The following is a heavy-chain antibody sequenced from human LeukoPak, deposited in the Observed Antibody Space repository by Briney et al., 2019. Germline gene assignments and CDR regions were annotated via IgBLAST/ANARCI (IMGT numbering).Heavy chain of an antibody. D-gene: IGHD3-10*01. J-gene: IGHJ4*02. Sequence: ASVKVSCKASGYTFTGYYIHWVREAPGQGLDWKGWINPNSGGTKYAQKFQGRVTMTRDTSITTAYMELSRLRSDDTALYYCAREGYYDSGSYYIVWGQGTLVTVSS. V-gene: IGHV1-2*02. CDR1: GYTFTGYY. CDR3: AREGYYDSGSYYIV. CDR2: INPNSGGT.